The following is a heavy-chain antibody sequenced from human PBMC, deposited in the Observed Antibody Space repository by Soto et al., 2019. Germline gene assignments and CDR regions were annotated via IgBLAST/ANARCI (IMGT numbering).Heavy chain of an antibody. CDR2: INPSGGST. CDR1: GYTFTSYY. Sequence: GASVKVSCKASGYTFTSYYMHWVRQAPGQGLEWMGIINPSGGSTSYAQKFQGRVTMTRDTSTSTVYMELSRLRSEDTAVYYCARGHVILVVTAAAHFDYWGQGNLVTVSS. CDR3: ARGHVILVVTAAAHFDY. V-gene: IGHV1-46*01. D-gene: IGHD2-2*01. J-gene: IGHJ4*02.